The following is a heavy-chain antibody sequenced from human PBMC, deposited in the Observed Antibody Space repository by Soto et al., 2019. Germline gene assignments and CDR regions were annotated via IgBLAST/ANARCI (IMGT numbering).Heavy chain of an antibody. V-gene: IGHV3-9*01. CDR2: VNWNSASI. Sequence: EVQLVESGGGLVQPGRSLRLSCAASGFTFGDYAMHWVRQSPGKGLEGVSGVNWNSASIGFADSVKGRFTISRDKAKNSLFLQMNSLRAEDTALYYCAKSSNHSSGWWNFDYWGQGTLVTVSS. D-gene: IGHD6-19*01. J-gene: IGHJ4*02. CDR1: GFTFGDYA. CDR3: AKSSNHSSGWWNFDY.